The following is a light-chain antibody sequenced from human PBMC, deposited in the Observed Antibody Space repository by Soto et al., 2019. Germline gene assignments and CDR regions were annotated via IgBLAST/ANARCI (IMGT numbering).Light chain of an antibody. Sequence: QSVLTQPPSASGSPGQSVTISCTGTSSDVGGYNYVSWYQQHPGKAPKLMIYEVSKRPSGVPDRFSGSKAVNTASLTVPGLQGGEEAYYYCSLYGGRNNLGFGGGAK. CDR2: EVS. CDR1: SSDVGGYNY. J-gene: IGLJ2*01. CDR3: SLYGGRNNLG. V-gene: IGLV2-8*01.